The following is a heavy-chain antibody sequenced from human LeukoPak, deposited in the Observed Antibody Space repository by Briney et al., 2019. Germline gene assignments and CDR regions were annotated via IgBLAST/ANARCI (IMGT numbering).Heavy chain of an antibody. CDR2: IWSDGSNR. V-gene: IGHV3-33*01. CDR3: ARDAQRGFDYSNSLKY. CDR1: GFIFSHYG. J-gene: IGHJ4*01. Sequence: GRSLRLSCVASGFIFSHYGMHWVRQAPGKGLEWVAVIWSDGSNRFYAGSVKGRLTISRDNSQNTVFLQMNSLRAEDTAMYYCARDAQRGFDYSNSLKYWGHGILVTVSS. D-gene: IGHD4-11*01.